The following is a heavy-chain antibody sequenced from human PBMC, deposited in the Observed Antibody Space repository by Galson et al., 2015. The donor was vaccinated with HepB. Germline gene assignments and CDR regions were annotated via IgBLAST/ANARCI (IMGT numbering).Heavy chain of an antibody. Sequence: SLRLSCAASGFTFSGSAMHWVRQASGKGLEWVGRIRSKANSYATAYAASVKGRFTISRDDSKNTAYLQMNSLKTEDTAVYYCTRHLGYGGNSWGNNDAFDIWGQGTMVTVSS. CDR1: GFTFSGSA. D-gene: IGHD4-23*01. J-gene: IGHJ3*02. CDR2: IRSKANSYAT. CDR3: TRHLGYGGNSWGNNDAFDI. V-gene: IGHV3-73*01.